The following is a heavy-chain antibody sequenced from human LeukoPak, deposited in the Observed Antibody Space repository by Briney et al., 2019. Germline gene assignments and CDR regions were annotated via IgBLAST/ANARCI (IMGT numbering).Heavy chain of an antibody. CDR2: INPSGGST. CDR3: ARGQQLVPYYYMDV. V-gene: IGHV1-46*01. J-gene: IGHJ6*03. CDR1: GYTFTSNY. D-gene: IGHD6-13*01. Sequence: ASVKVSCKASGYTFTSNYMHWVRQAPGQGLEWMGIINPSGGSTSYAQKFQGRVTMTRDMSTSTDYMELSSLRSDDTAVYYCARGQQLVPYYYMDVWGKGTTVTVSS.